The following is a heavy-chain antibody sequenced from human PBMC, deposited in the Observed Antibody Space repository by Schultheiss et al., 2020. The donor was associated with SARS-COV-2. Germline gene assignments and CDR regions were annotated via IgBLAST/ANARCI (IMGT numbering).Heavy chain of an antibody. Sequence: SETLSLTCTVSGGSISSYYWIWVRQPPGKELEWIGYIYYSGDTKYNPSLKSRVTISIDTSKNQFSLKLTSVTAEDTAVYYCARVPSFTVLYYFDYWGQGTLVTVSS. J-gene: IGHJ4*02. CDR1: GGSISSYY. CDR2: IYYSGDT. V-gene: IGHV4-59*01. CDR3: ARVPSFTVLYYFDY. D-gene: IGHD2/OR15-2a*01.